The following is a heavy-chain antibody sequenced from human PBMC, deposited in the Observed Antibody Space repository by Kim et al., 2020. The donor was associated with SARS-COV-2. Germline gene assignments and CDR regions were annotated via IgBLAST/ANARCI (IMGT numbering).Heavy chain of an antibody. Sequence: GGSLRLSCAASGFTFSSYSMNWVRQAPGKGLEWVSSISSSSSYIYYADSVKGRFTISRDNAKNSLYLQMNSLRAEDTAVYYCARDRGSGDGYKDYYYYYGMDVWGQGTTVTVSS. CDR2: ISSSSSYI. J-gene: IGHJ6*02. D-gene: IGHD5-12*01. V-gene: IGHV3-21*01. CDR3: ARDRGSGDGYKDYYYYYGMDV. CDR1: GFTFSSYS.